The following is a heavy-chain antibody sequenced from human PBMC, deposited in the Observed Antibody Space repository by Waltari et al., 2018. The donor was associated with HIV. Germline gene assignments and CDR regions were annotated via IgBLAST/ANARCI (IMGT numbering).Heavy chain of an antibody. CDR2: IYYGGST. CDR3: ARHLYGSGSYYTGDYFDY. CDR1: GGSIRSSSYY. D-gene: IGHD3-10*01. V-gene: IGHV4-39*01. J-gene: IGHJ4*02. Sequence: QLQLQESGPGLVKPSETLSLTCTVSGGSIRSSSYYWGWIRQPPGKGLGWIGSIYYGGSTYYNPSLKSRVTISVDTSKNQFSLKLSSVTAADTAVYYCARHLYGSGSYYTGDYFDYWGQGTLVTVSS.